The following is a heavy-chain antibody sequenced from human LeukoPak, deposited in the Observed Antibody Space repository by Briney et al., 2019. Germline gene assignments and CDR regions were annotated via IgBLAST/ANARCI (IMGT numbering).Heavy chain of an antibody. V-gene: IGHV1-18*04. D-gene: IGHD2-15*01. CDR1: GYTFTSYG. Sequence: ASVKVSCKASGYTFTSYGISWVRQAPGQGLEWMGWISAYNGNTNYAQKLQGRVTMTTDTSTSTAYMELRSPRSDDTAVYYCARVTCSSGGSCYFMVYWGQGTLVTVSS. CDR2: ISAYNGNT. CDR3: ARVTCSSGGSCYFMVY. J-gene: IGHJ4*02.